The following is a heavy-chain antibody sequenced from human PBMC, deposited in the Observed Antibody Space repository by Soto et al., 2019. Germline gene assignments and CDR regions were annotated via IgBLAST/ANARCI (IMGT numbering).Heavy chain of an antibody. V-gene: IGHV3-30-3*01. D-gene: IGHD6-19*01. CDR3: ARSIAVAGLDS. CDR1: GFTFSTYA. J-gene: IGHJ4*02. Sequence: GGSLRLSCVASGFTFSTYAIHWVRQAPGKGLDWVAVISNDGSKKYFVDSVKGRFTISRDNSNNTVYLQMNSLRAEDTALYYWARSIAVAGLDSWGQGTLVTVSS. CDR2: ISNDGSKK.